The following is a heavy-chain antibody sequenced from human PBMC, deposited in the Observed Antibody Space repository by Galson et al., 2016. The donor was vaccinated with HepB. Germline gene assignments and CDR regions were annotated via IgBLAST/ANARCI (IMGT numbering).Heavy chain of an antibody. V-gene: IGHV3-53*01. CDR1: GFTVSTDY. CDR2: IYSGGST. D-gene: IGHD6-19*01. J-gene: IGHJ4*02. CDR3: ARDGHSSGWPYDY. Sequence: SLRLSCAGSGFTVSTDYMSWVRQAPGKGLEWVSIIYSGGSTYYADSVKGRFSISRDNAKNSLYLETNSLRAEDRAVYYCARDGHSSGWPYDYWGQGTLVTVPS.